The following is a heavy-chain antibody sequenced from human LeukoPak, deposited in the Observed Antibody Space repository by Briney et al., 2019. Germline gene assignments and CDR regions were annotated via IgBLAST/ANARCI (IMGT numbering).Heavy chain of an antibody. V-gene: IGHV3-7*01. Sequence: PGGSLRLSCAASGFTFSNYWMSWVRQAPGKGLEWVANIKQDGSEKYYVDSVKGQFTISRDNAKNSLYLQMNSLRAEDTAVYYCASGVDTTMAPADVWGKGTTVTVSS. J-gene: IGHJ6*04. CDR1: GFTFSNYW. CDR2: IKQDGSEK. D-gene: IGHD5-18*01. CDR3: ASGVDTTMAPADV.